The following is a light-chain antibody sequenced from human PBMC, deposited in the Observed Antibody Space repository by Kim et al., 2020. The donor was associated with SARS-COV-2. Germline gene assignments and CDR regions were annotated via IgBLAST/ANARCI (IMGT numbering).Light chain of an antibody. Sequence: PGERATLSCRASQSISSFLAWYQHKPGQAPRLLIYDGFNRATGIPARFSGSGSGTDFTLTISSLEPEDFAVYYCQQRSIWPLTFGQGTRLEI. V-gene: IGKV3-11*01. J-gene: IGKJ5*01. CDR2: DGF. CDR3: QQRSIWPLT. CDR1: QSISSF.